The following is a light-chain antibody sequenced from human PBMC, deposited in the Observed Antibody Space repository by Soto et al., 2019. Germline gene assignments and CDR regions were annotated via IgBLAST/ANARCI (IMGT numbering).Light chain of an antibody. J-gene: IGKJ3*01. CDR3: QKFNNSPRT. Sequence: DIQLTQTPSFLSASEGDSVTITCRASQDIHVFLAWYQHKPGKAPRLLNDSASTLQSGVPSRFSGGRSGTEFFLTINSLQLEAIASYYCQKFNNSPRTFGPWTKVDI. CDR2: SAS. CDR1: QDIHVF. V-gene: IGKV1-9*01.